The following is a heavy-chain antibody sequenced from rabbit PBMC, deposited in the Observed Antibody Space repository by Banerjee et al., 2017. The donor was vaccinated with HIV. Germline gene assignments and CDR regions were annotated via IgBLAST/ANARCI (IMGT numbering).Heavy chain of an antibody. J-gene: IGHJ6*01. CDR1: GFDFSSYG. V-gene: IGHV1S45*01. CDR3: ARDLAGVIGWNFNF. D-gene: IGHD4-1*01. CDR2: IYPDYGST. Sequence: QEQLVESGGGLVQPEGSLTLTCKASGFDFSSYGISWVRQAPGKGLEWIACIYPDYGSTDYATWAKGRFTISKTSSTTVTLQMTSLTAADTATYFCARDLAGVIGWNFNFWGPGTLVTVS.